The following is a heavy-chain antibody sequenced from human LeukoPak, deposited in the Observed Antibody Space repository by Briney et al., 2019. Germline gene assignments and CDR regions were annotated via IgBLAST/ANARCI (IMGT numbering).Heavy chain of an antibody. D-gene: IGHD6-19*01. CDR3: ARADFSTGYSSGARRIDY. V-gene: IGHV4-34*01. CDR1: GGSFSGYY. CDR2: INRSGST. J-gene: IGHJ4*02. Sequence: SETLSLTCAVYGGSFSGYYWSWIRQPPGKGLEWIGEINRSGSTNYNPSLKSRVTISVDTSKNQFSLKLSSVTAADTAVYYCARADFSTGYSSGARRIDYWGQGTLVTVSS.